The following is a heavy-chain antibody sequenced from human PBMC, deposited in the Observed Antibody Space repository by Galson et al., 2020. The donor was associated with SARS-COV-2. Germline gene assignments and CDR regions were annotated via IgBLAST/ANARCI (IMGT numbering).Heavy chain of an antibody. CDR3: ARDIWGPRIAAAGNENNYYYYGMDV. CDR1: GFTFSDYY. Sequence: NSGGSLRLSCAASGFTFSDYYMSWIRQAPGKGLEWVSYISSSGSTIYYADSVKGRFTISRDNAKNSLYLQMNSLRAEDTAVYYCARDIWGPRIAAAGNENNYYYYGMDVWGQGTTVTVSS. CDR2: ISSSGSTI. V-gene: IGHV3-11*01. J-gene: IGHJ6*02. D-gene: IGHD6-13*01.